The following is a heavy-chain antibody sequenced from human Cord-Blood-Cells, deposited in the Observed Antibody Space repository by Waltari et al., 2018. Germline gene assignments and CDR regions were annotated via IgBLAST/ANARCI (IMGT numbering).Heavy chain of an antibody. CDR3: ARDAQDAFDI. Sequence: QVQLQESGPGLVKPSQTLSLTCTVSGGSISSGSYYWSWIRQPAGKGLEWIGYIYTSGRTNYNPSLKSRVTISVDTSKNQCALKLSSVTAADTAVYYCARDAQDAFDIWGQGTMVTVSS. V-gene: IGHV4-61*09. CDR2: IYTSGRT. CDR1: GGSISSGSYY. J-gene: IGHJ3*02.